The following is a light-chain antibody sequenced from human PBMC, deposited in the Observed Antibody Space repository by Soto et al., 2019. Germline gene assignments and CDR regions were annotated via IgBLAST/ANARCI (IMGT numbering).Light chain of an antibody. CDR1: QDIGSH. Sequence: DLLMTQSPSSLSASVGDRLTISCRASQDIGSHLAWYQQKPGTAPKLLIYAASSLQSGVPSRFSGSGFGTDFTLTISTLQSEDFAVYFCQQANSFPLTFGGGTKVDI. V-gene: IGKV1D-12*01. J-gene: IGKJ4*01. CDR3: QQANSFPLT. CDR2: AAS.